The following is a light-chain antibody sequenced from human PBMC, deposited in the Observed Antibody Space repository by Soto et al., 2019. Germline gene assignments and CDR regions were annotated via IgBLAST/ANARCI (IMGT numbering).Light chain of an antibody. V-gene: IGLV2-11*01. Sequence: QSALTQPPSVSGSPGQSVTISCTGTTSDVGGYNHVSWYQHHPGKVPKLIIYDVTKRPSGVPDRFSGSKSGNTASLTISGLQAEDEADYSCCSYAGTYTFVFGTGTKVTVL. CDR1: TSDVGGYNH. CDR2: DVT. J-gene: IGLJ1*01. CDR3: CSYAGTYTFV.